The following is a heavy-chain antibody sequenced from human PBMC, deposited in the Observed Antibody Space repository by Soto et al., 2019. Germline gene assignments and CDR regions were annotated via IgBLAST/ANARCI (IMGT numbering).Heavy chain of an antibody. CDR2: ISYDGSNK. D-gene: IGHD6-6*01. J-gene: IGHJ4*02. Sequence: PGGSLRLSCAASGFTFSSYGMHWVRQAPGKGLEWVAVISYDGSNKYYADSVKGRFTISRDNSKNTLYLQMNSLRAEDTAVYYCAKALHPYSSSFSFDYWGQGTLVTVSS. CDR3: AKALHPYSSSFSFDY. CDR1: GFTFSSYG. V-gene: IGHV3-30*18.